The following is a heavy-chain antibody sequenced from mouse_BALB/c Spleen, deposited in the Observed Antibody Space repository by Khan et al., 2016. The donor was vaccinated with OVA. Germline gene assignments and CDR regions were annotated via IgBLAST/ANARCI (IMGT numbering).Heavy chain of an antibody. Sequence: QVQLQQSGPGLVQPSQSLSITCTVSGFSLTSYGVHWVRQSPGKGLEWLGVIWSGGTTDYNAPFISRLSISKDNSKSQVFFKMNSLQANDTANDYCARNYDYDEGLAYWGQGTLVTVSA. J-gene: IGHJ3*01. V-gene: IGHV2-2*02. D-gene: IGHD2-4*01. CDR3: ARNYDYDEGLAY. CDR2: IWSGGTT. CDR1: GFSLTSYG.